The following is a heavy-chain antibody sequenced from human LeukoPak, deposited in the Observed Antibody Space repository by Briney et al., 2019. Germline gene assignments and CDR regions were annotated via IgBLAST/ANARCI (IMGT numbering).Heavy chain of an antibody. CDR2: ISWDGGST. CDR3: AKDSRQYSSSWHAADY. J-gene: IGHJ4*02. Sequence: QSGGSLRLSCAASGFTFDDYAMHWVRQAPGKGLEWVSLISWDGGSTYYADSVKGRFTISRDNSKNSLYLQMNSLRAEDTALYYCAKDSRQYSSSWHAADYWGQGTLVTVSS. CDR1: GFTFDDYA. V-gene: IGHV3-43D*03. D-gene: IGHD6-13*01.